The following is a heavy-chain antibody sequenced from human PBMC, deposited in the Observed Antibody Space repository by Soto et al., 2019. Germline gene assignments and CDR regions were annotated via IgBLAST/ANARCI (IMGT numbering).Heavy chain of an antibody. V-gene: IGHV4-30-2*01. CDR1: GGSISSGGYS. CDR3: TRSSSTVTTLDY. CDR2: IYHSGST. Sequence: QLQLQESGSGLVKPSQTLSLTCAVSGGSISSGGYSWSWIRQPPGKGLEWVGYIYHSGSTYYNPCIKSRVTISIDRSKNQFSLKLSSVTAADTAVYYCTRSSSTVTTLDYWGQGTLVTVSS. D-gene: IGHD2-2*01. J-gene: IGHJ4*02.